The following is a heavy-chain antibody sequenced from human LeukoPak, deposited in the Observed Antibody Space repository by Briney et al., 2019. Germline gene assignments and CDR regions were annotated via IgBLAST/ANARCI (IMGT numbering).Heavy chain of an antibody. CDR2: IYSSGSA. CDR1: GGSISSGSYY. D-gene: IGHD3-22*01. J-gene: IGHJ4*02. Sequence: SETLSLTCTVSGGSISSGSYYWTWIRQHPGQGLEWIGYIYSSGSAYYNPSLKSRISMSIDTSKNQFSLMLRSVTAADTAVYYCARGDYDSSGYSTHRYYFDYWGQGTLVTVSS. CDR3: ARGDYDSSGYSTHRYYFDY. V-gene: IGHV4-31*03.